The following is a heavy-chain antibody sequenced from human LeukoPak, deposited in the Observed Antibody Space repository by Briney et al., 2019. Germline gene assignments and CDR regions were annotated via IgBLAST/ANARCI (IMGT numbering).Heavy chain of an antibody. CDR2: INPNSGGT. Sequence: ASVKVSCKASGYTFTGYYMHWVRQAPGQGLEWMGWINPNSGGTNYAQKFQGRVTMTRDTSISTAYMELSRLRSDDTAVYYCARSTIVGATTAPYYFDYWGQGTLVTFSS. J-gene: IGHJ4*02. D-gene: IGHD1-26*01. CDR1: GYTFTGYY. V-gene: IGHV1-2*02. CDR3: ARSTIVGATTAPYYFDY.